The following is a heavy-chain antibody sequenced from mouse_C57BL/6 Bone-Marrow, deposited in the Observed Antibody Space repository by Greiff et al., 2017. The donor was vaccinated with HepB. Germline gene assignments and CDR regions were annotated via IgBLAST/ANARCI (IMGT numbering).Heavy chain of an antibody. D-gene: IGHD2-3*01. Sequence: EVQGVESGGGLVKPGGSLKLSCAASGFTFSSYAMSWVRQTPEKRLEWVATISDGGSYTYYPDNVKGRFTISRDNAKNNLYLQMSHLKSEDTAMYYCARGWLLRKVDYWGQGTSVTVSS. V-gene: IGHV5-4*01. CDR2: ISDGGSYT. CDR1: GFTFSSYA. CDR3: ARGWLLRKVDY. J-gene: IGHJ4*01.